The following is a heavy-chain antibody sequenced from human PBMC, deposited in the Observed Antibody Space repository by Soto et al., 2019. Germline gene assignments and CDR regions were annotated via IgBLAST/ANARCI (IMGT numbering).Heavy chain of an antibody. J-gene: IGHJ4*02. CDR2: VFPADSDT. Sequence: GESLKISCKGSGYSFTNHWIAWVRQMPGNGLEWTAIVFPADSDTRYSPSFQGQVTVSADKSISTAYLQWSSLQASDSAIYYCARPDSTGYYDYWGQGTPVTVSS. CDR3: ARPDSTGYYDY. V-gene: IGHV5-51*01. CDR1: GYSFTNHW. D-gene: IGHD3-22*01.